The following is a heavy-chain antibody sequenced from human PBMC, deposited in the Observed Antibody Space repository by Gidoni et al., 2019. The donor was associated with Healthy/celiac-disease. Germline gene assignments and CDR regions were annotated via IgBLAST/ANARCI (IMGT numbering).Heavy chain of an antibody. CDR2: ISGSGGST. V-gene: IGHV3-23*04. CDR1: GFTFSSYA. CDR3: ANFQTGFLEWFIYSGWFDP. D-gene: IGHD3-3*01. Sequence: EVQLVESGGGLVQPGGSLRLSCAASGFTFSSYAMSWVRQAPGKGLEWVSAISGSGGSTYYADSVKGRFTISRDNSKNTLYLQMNSLRAEDTAVYYCANFQTGFLEWFIYSGWFDPWGQGTLVTVSS. J-gene: IGHJ5*02.